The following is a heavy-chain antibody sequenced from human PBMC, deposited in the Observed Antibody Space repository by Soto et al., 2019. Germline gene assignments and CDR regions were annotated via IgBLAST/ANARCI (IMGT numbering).Heavy chain of an antibody. CDR2: IYDNGDT. CDR1: GFTVSSNY. J-gene: IGHJ5*02. CDR3: ARVTTYYYGSGSVP. V-gene: IGHV3-66*01. D-gene: IGHD3-10*01. Sequence: EVPLVESGGGLVQPGGSLRLSCAASGFTVSSNYMSWFRQAPGKGLEWVSVIYDNGDTYYADSVKGRFTISRDNSKNTLYVQMNSLRAEDTAVYHCARVTTYYYGSGSVPWGQGTLVTVSS.